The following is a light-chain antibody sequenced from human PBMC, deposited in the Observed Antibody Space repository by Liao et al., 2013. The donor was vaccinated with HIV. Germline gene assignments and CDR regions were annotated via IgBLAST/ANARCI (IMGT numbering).Light chain of an antibody. Sequence: SYELTQPPSVSVSPGQTASITCSGDKLGDKYACWYQHKPGQSPVLVIYQDSKRPSGIPERFSGSSSGTTVTLTISGAQVEDEADYYCYSAADNNQVFGGGTKLTVL. CDR3: YSAADNNQV. J-gene: IGLJ3*02. V-gene: IGLV3-1*01. CDR1: KLGDKY. CDR2: QDS.